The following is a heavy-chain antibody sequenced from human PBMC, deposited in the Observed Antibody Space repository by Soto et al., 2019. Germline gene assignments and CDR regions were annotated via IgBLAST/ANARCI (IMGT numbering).Heavy chain of an antibody. CDR2: IIPIFGTA. Sequence: SVKVSCKASGGTFSSYAISWVRQAPGQGLEWMGGIIPIFGTANYAQKFQGRVTMTGDESTSTAYMELSRLRSDDTAVYYCARGSDYGDSPGYYYYMDVWGKGTTVTVSS. CDR1: GGTFSSYA. CDR3: ARGSDYGDSPGYYYYMDV. V-gene: IGHV1-69*13. J-gene: IGHJ6*03. D-gene: IGHD4-17*01.